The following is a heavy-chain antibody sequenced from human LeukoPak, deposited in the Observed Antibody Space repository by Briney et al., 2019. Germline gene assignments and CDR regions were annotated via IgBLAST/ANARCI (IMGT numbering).Heavy chain of an antibody. CDR1: GGPFSDYY. CDR3: ARGEGARDGSNYEGPFYFDY. J-gene: IGHJ4*02. CDR2: INHSGST. D-gene: IGHD5-24*01. V-gene: IGHV4-34*01. Sequence: PSETLSLTCAVYGGPFSDYYWSWLRQPPGKGLEWIGKINHSGSTNYSPSLKSRVTISIDTSKNQFSLKLNSMTAADTAVYYCARGEGARDGSNYEGPFYFDYWGQGTLVTVSS.